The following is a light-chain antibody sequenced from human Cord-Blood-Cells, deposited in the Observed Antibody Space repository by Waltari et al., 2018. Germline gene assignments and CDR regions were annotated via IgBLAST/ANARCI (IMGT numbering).Light chain of an antibody. CDR1: SSDVGRYNL. V-gene: IGLV2-23*01. CDR2: EGS. CDR3: CSYAGSSTVV. J-gene: IGLJ2*01. Sequence: QSALTQPASVSGSPGQSITISCTGTSSDVGRYNLVSWYQQNPGKAPKLMTYEGSKRPSGVSNRFSGSKSGNTASLTISGLQAEDEADYYCCSYAGSSTVVFGGGTKLTVL.